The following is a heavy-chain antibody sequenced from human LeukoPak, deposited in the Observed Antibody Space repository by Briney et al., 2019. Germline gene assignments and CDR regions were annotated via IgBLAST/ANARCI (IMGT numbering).Heavy chain of an antibody. Sequence: GGSLGLSCAASGFTFSDHYMDWVRQAPGKGLEWVGRTRNKANSYTTEYAASVKGRFTISRDDSKNSLYLQMNSLKTEDTAVYYCARDPYSSSSGREYFDYWGQGTLVTVSS. J-gene: IGHJ4*02. CDR3: ARDPYSSSSGREYFDY. CDR2: TRNKANSYTT. V-gene: IGHV3-72*01. CDR1: GFTFSDHY. D-gene: IGHD6-6*01.